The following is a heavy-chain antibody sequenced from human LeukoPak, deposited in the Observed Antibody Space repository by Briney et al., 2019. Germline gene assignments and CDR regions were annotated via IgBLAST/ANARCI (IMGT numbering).Heavy chain of an antibody. Sequence: GGSLRLSCAASGFTFSSYSMNWVRQAPGKGLEWVSSISSSSSYIYYADSVKGRFTISRDNAKNSLYLQMNSLRAEDTAVYYCAKPKEEGTAMVNGEFDYWGQGTLVTVSS. CDR3: AKPKEEGTAMVNGEFDY. J-gene: IGHJ4*02. CDR2: ISSSSSYI. V-gene: IGHV3-21*04. D-gene: IGHD5-18*01. CDR1: GFTFSSYS.